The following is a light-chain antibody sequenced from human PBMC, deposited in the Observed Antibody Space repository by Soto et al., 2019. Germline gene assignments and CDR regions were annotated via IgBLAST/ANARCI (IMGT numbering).Light chain of an antibody. CDR3: QQYGRLPFT. J-gene: IGKJ2*01. CDR2: GAS. V-gene: IGKV3-20*01. Sequence: ETVLTQSPGTLSLSPGEGATLSCRASQGVGGSYLAWYQQKPGQAPRLLIHGASSRATGIPDRFSDSASGTDFTLTVSRLEPEDFAVYYCQQYGRLPFTFGQGTKLEIK. CDR1: QGVGGSY.